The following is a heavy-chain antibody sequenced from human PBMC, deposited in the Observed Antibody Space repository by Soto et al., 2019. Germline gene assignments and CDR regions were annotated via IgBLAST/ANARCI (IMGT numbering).Heavy chain of an antibody. CDR2: IWHDGGNK. Sequence: GGSLRLSCAASGFTFSSYGMHWVRQAPGKGLEWVAFIWHDGGNKFYAESVKGRFTISRDNSKNTLFLQMDSLRADDTAVYYCAKDQASGQGSFDSWGQGTLVTVSS. V-gene: IGHV3-30*02. J-gene: IGHJ4*02. CDR3: AKDQASGQGSFDS. CDR1: GFTFSSYG.